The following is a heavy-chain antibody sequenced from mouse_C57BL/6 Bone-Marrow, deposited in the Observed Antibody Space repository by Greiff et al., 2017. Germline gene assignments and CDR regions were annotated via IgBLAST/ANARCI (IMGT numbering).Heavy chain of an antibody. J-gene: IGHJ4*01. CDR1: GYTFTSYG. V-gene: IGHV1-81*01. CDR2: IYPTSGNT. CDR3: ASSGYYDGSRGARDY. D-gene: IGHD1-1*01. Sequence: VQLQQSGAELARPGASVKLSCKASGYTFTSYGISWVKQRTGQGLEWIGEIYPTSGNTYYNQKFKGKATLTADKSSSTAYMELRSLTSEDSAVYFWASSGYYDGSRGARDYWGQGTSVTVSS.